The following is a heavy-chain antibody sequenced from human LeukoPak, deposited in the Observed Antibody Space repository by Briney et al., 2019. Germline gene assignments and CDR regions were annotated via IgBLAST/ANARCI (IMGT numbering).Heavy chain of an antibody. CDR3: ARDTMVRGVIIDDAFDI. D-gene: IGHD3-10*01. J-gene: IGHJ3*02. Sequence: PSETLSLTCTVSDGSISSYYWSWIRQPAGKGLEWIGRIYTSGSTNYNPSLKSRVTMSVDTSKNQFSLKLSSVTAADTAVYYCARDTMVRGVIIDDAFDIWGQGTMVTVSS. V-gene: IGHV4-4*07. CDR1: DGSISSYY. CDR2: IYTSGST.